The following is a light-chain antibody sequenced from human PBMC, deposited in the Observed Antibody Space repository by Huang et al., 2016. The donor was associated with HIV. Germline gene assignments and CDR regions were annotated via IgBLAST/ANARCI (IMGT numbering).Light chain of an antibody. CDR1: HSVNSN. V-gene: IGKV3-15*01. Sequence: EIVMTQSPATLSVSPGERATLSCRASHSVNSNLAWYQQKPGQAPRLRIYGASTRATGIPARFRGSGSGTEFTLTITSLQSEEFAVYYCQQYNTWPNTFGQGTKLEIK. J-gene: IGKJ2*01. CDR2: GAS. CDR3: QQYNTWPNT.